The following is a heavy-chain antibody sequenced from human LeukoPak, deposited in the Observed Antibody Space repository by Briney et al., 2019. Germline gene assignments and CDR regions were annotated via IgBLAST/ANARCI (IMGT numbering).Heavy chain of an antibody. Sequence: ASVKVSCKASGYTFTSNGISWVRQAPGQGLEWMGWISAYNGNTNYAQILQGRVIMTADTSTSTAYMELRSLRSDDTAVYYCAREGFRSSGYYYYFDYWGQGTLVTVSS. V-gene: IGHV1-18*01. D-gene: IGHD3-22*01. J-gene: IGHJ4*02. CDR3: AREGFRSSGYYYYFDY. CDR1: GYTFTSNG. CDR2: ISAYNGNT.